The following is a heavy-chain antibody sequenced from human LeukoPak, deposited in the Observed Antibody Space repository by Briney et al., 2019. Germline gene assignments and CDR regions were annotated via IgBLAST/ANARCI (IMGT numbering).Heavy chain of an antibody. CDR3: ARNTALKLFDY. Sequence: GRSLRLSCAASGFTFSSYAIHWVRQAPGKGLEWVAVISYDGSNKYYADSVKGRFTISRDNSKNTLYLQMNSLRAEDTAVYYCARNTALKLFDYWGQGTLVTVSS. D-gene: IGHD5-18*01. CDR1: GFTFSSYA. V-gene: IGHV3-30*14. CDR2: ISYDGSNK. J-gene: IGHJ4*02.